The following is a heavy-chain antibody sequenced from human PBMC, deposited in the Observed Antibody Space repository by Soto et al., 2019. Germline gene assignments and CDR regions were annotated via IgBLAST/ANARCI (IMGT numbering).Heavy chain of an antibody. Sequence: EVQLVESGGGLVQPGGSLRLSCAASGFTVSSNYMSWVRQAPGKGLEWVSVIYSGGSTYYADSVKGRFTISRDNSKNTVYLQMNSLRAEDTAVYYCAATRYGGYDYYYYGMDVWGQGTTVTVSS. CDR2: IYSGGST. J-gene: IGHJ6*02. CDR3: AATRYGGYDYYYYGMDV. V-gene: IGHV3-66*01. CDR1: GFTVSSNY. D-gene: IGHD4-17*01.